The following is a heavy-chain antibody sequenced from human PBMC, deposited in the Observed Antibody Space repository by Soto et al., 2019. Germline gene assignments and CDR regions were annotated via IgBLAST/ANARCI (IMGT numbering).Heavy chain of an antibody. V-gene: IGHV3-23*01. CDR1: GFGFSDYA. CDR2: ISSNGGGI. Sequence: GGSLRLSCASSGFGFSDYAMSWVRQAPGEGLEWVAGISSNGGGIYYADSVQGRFTISRDMDSLRAEDTALYYCARLKQWLVRYFDYWGQGALVTVSS. CDR3: ARLKQWLVRYFDY. D-gene: IGHD6-19*01. J-gene: IGHJ4*02.